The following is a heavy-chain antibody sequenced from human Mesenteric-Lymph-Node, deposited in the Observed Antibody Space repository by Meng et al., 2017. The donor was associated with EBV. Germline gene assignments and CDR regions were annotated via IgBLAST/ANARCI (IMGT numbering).Heavy chain of an antibody. CDR1: GYTFTSYA. J-gene: IGHJ4*02. CDR2: INAGNGNT. V-gene: IGHV1-3*01. D-gene: IGHD6-19*01. Sequence: QVQLVQAGSGVKTPGASVTVSCQASGYTFTSYAMHWVRQATGQRLEWMGWINAGNGNTKYSQKFQGRVTITRDTSASTAYMELSSLRSEDTAVYYCARVRGIAVVPPDYWGQGTLVTVSS. CDR3: ARVRGIAVVPPDY.